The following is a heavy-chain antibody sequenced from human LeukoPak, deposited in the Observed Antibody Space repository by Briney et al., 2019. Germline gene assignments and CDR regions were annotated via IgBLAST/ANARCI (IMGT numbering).Heavy chain of an antibody. J-gene: IGHJ6*03. CDR1: GGSFSGYY. Sequence: SETLSLTCAVYGGSFSGYYWSWIRQPPGKGLEWIGEINHSGSTNYNPSLKSRVTISVDTSKNQFSLKLSPVTAADTAVYYCARVDRGVILYYYCMDVWGKGTTVTVSS. D-gene: IGHD3-10*01. CDR3: ARVDRGVILYYYCMDV. V-gene: IGHV4-34*01. CDR2: INHSGST.